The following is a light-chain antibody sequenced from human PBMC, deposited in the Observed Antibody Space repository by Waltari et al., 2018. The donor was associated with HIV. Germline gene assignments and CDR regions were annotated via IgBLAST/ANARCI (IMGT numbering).Light chain of an antibody. J-gene: IGLJ2*01. CDR3: SSYAGSNIVL. CDR2: EVN. CDR1: SNDIGSYNY. Sequence: QSALTQPPSASGSPGQSVTISCTGTSNDIGSYNYVSWYQQHPGKAPKLIIYEVNKRPSGFPDLFSGAKSGDTASLTVSGLQAEDEADYYCSSYAGSNIVLFGGGTKLTVL. V-gene: IGLV2-8*01.